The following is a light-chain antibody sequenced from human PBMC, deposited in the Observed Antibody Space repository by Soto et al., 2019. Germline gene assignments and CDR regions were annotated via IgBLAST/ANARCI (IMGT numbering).Light chain of an antibody. Sequence: VMTQSPATLSASAGQRVILSCRASQNIGSNLAWYQQRPRQAPRLLXYGASTRATETPARFSGSGSATDFTLTISSLQSEDFAVYYCQQYNNWPPYTFGQGTKVDIK. CDR1: QNIGSN. J-gene: IGKJ2*01. V-gene: IGKV3-15*01. CDR2: GAS. CDR3: QQYNNWPPYT.